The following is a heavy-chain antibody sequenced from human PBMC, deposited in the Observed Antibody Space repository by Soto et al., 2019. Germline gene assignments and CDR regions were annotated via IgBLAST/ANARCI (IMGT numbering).Heavy chain of an antibody. CDR3: ARVKPRDCSGGRCYGETFDY. Sequence: SETLSLTCTVSGGSISSSSYYWGWIRQPPGKGLEWIGSIYYSGSTYYNPSLKSRVTISVDTSKNQFSLKLSSVTAADTAVYYCARVKPRDCSGGRCYGETFDYWGQGNLVTFSS. V-gene: IGHV4-39*01. J-gene: IGHJ4*02. D-gene: IGHD2-15*01. CDR1: GGSISSSSYY. CDR2: IYYSGST.